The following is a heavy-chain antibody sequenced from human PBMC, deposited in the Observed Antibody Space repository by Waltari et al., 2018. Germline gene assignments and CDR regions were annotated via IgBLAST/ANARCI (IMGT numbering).Heavy chain of an antibody. CDR3: ARVATKTYSSPVPGRPYYYGMDV. Sequence: EEQLVESGGGLAHPGESLRLSCAASGFTFSRYWMDWVRQAPGKGLVWGSRISRDGSSVTYADSVKGRFTIPRDNAKNTLYVQMNRLRAEDTAVYYCARVATKTYSSPVPGRPYYYGMDVWGQGTTVTVSS. CDR2: ISRDGSSV. D-gene: IGHD3-22*01. J-gene: IGHJ6*02. CDR1: GFTFSRYW. V-gene: IGHV3-74*01.